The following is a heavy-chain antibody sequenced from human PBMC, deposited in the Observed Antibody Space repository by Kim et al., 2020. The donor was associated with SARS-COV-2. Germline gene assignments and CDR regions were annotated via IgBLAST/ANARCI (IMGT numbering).Heavy chain of an antibody. D-gene: IGHD3-10*01. J-gene: IGHJ4*02. CDR1: GFTFSSYG. Sequence: GGSLRLSCAASGFTFSSYGMHWVRQAPGKGLEWVAVISYDGSNKYYADSVKGRFTISRDNSKNTLYLQMNSLRAEDTAVYYCARDGGSGSYGRRGVGVYFDYWGQGTLVTVSS. CDR2: ISYDGSNK. CDR3: ARDGGSGSYGRRGVGVYFDY. V-gene: IGHV3-33*05.